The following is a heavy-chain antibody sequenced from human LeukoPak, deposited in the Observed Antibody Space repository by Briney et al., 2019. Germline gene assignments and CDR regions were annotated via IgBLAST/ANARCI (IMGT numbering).Heavy chain of an antibody. CDR3: ARARDDYGGHFDL. Sequence: GGSLRLSCAASGFTFSNYGIHWVRQAPGKGLEWVAFIRFDGSNEYYADSVKGRFTLSRDNSKNTLYLQMNSLRAEDTAVYYCARARDDYGGHFDLWGRGTLVTVSS. CDR1: GFTFSNYG. V-gene: IGHV3-30*02. CDR2: IRFDGSNE. J-gene: IGHJ2*01. D-gene: IGHD4-23*01.